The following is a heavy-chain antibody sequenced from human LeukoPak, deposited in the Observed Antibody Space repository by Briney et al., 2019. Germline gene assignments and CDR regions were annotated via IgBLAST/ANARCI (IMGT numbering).Heavy chain of an antibody. J-gene: IGHJ3*02. CDR2: ISWNSGSI. D-gene: IGHD3-22*01. V-gene: IGHV3-9*01. Sequence: GGSLRLSCAASGFTFDDYAMHWVRQAPGKGLEWVSGISWNSGSIGYADSVKGRFTISRDNAKNSLYLQMNSLRAEDTALYYCAKDFSSGYFSGTNAFDIWGQGTMVTVSS. CDR3: AKDFSSGYFSGTNAFDI. CDR1: GFTFDDYA.